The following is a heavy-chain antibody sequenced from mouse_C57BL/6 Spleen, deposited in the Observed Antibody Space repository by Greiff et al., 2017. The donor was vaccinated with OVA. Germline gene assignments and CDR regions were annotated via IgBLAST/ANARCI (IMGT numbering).Heavy chain of an antibody. CDR2: ISSGGDYI. CDR3: TRGGAYYSWYFDV. D-gene: IGHD2-12*01. CDR1: GFTFSSYA. Sequence: EVKLVESGEGLVKPGGSLKLSCAASGFTFSSYAMSWVRQTPEKRLEWVAYISSGGDYIYYADTVKGRFTISRDNARNTLYLQMSSLKSEDTAMYYCTRGGAYYSWYFDVWGTGTTVTVSS. V-gene: IGHV5-9-1*02. J-gene: IGHJ1*03.